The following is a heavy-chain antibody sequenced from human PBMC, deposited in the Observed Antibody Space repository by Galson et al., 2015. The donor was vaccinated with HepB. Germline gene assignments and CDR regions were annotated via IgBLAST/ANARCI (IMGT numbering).Heavy chain of an antibody. CDR1: GGSISSYY. CDR3: AGMGLEYYDFWSGYSGPHDAFDI. J-gene: IGHJ3*02. D-gene: IGHD3-3*01. CDR2: IYYSGST. V-gene: IGHV4-59*08. Sequence: ETLSLTCTVSGGSISSYYWSWIRQPPGKGLEWIGYIYYSGSTNYNPSLKSRVTISVDTSKNQFSLKLSSVTAADTAVYYCAGMGLEYYDFWSGYSGPHDAFDIWGQGTMVTVSS.